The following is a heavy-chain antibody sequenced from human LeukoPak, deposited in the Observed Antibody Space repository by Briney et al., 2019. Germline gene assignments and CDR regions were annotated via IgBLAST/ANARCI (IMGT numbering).Heavy chain of an antibody. Sequence: GGSLRLSCAASGFTLSSYVMRWVRQPPGKGRDWVSTISASSGTYYEDSVKGRFTISRDNSKNTVYLQMNSLRAEDTAIYYCAKAGSSSTYYFDYWGQGALVTVSS. D-gene: IGHD6-6*01. V-gene: IGHV3-23*01. J-gene: IGHJ4*02. CDR3: AKAGSSSTYYFDY. CDR2: ISASSGT. CDR1: GFTLSSYV.